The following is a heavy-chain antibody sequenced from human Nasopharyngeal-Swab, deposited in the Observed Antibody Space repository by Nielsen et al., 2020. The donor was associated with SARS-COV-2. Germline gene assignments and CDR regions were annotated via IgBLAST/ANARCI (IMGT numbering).Heavy chain of an antibody. CDR2: IYPGDSDT. CDR3: ARTYSGSYYFDY. CDR1: GYRFTSYW. V-gene: IGHV5-51*01. J-gene: IGHJ4*02. D-gene: IGHD1-26*01. Sequence: GGSLRLSCKGSGYRFTSYWIGWVRPMPGEGLEWMGIIYPGDSDTIYSPSFQGQVTISADKSISTAYLQWSSLKASDTAMYYCARTYSGSYYFDYWGQGTLVTVSS.